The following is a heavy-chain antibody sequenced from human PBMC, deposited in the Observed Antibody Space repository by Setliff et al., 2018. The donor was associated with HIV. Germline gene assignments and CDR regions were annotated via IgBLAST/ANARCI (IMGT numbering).Heavy chain of an antibody. V-gene: IGHV1-2*06. D-gene: IGHD1-26*01. J-gene: IGHJ3*02. Sequence: ASVKVSCKASGYTFTGYYMHWVRQAPGQGLEWMGRINPNSGGTNYPQKFQGRVTMTRDTSISTVYMELNRLRSDDTAVYYCARGTRVGANDAFDIWGQGTMVTVSS. CDR3: ARGTRVGANDAFDI. CDR1: GYTFTGYY. CDR2: INPNSGGT.